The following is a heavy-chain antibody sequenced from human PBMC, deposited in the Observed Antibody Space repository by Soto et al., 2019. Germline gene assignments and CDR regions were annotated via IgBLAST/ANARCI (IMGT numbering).Heavy chain of an antibody. CDR1: GFTFSSYG. J-gene: IGHJ5*02. CDR2: IWYDGSNK. CDR3: ARDQGGWSSGWYDWFDP. D-gene: IGHD6-19*01. V-gene: IGHV3-33*01. Sequence: GGSLRLSCAASGFTFSSYGMHWVRQAPGKGLEWVAVIWYDGSNKYYADSVKGRFTISRDNSKNTLYLQMNSLRAEDTAVYYCARDQGGWSSGWYDWFDPWGQGTLVTVSS.